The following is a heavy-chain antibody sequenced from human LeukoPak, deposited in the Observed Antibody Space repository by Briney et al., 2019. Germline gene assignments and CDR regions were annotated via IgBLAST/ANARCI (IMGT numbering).Heavy chain of an antibody. V-gene: IGHV1-2*02. CDR2: INPNSGGT. Sequence: ASVKVSCKASGYTFTGYYMHWVRQAPGQGLEWMGWINPNSGGTNYAQKFQGRVTMTRDTSISTAYMEPSRLRSDDTAVYYCARDIPYYYDSSGYFHFDYWGQGTLVTVSS. J-gene: IGHJ4*02. CDR1: GYTFTGYY. CDR3: ARDIPYYYDSSGYFHFDY. D-gene: IGHD3-22*01.